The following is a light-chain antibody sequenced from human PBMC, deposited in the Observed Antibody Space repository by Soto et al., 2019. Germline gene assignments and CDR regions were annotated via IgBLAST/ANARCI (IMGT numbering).Light chain of an antibody. Sequence: QSALTQPASVSGSPGQSITISCTGTSSDVGDYNYVSWYQQHPGKAPKLIIYDVSYRPSGVSNRFSGSKSGNTASLTISGLQAEDEADYYCSSYTSSSTLYVFGTGTKVTVL. V-gene: IGLV2-14*01. CDR2: DVS. CDR3: SSYTSSSTLYV. J-gene: IGLJ1*01. CDR1: SSDVGDYNY.